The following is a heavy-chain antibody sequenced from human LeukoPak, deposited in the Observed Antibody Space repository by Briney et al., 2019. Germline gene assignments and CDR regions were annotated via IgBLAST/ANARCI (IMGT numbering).Heavy chain of an antibody. Sequence: GGSLRLSCAASGFTFSSYGMHWVRQAPGKGLEWVAVISYDGSNKYYADSVKGRFTISRDNSKNTLYLQMNSLRAEDTAVYYCAKDRGSSWYNPVYWGQGTLVTVSS. D-gene: IGHD6-13*01. J-gene: IGHJ4*02. CDR3: AKDRGSSWYNPVY. CDR1: GFTFSSYG. CDR2: ISYDGSNK. V-gene: IGHV3-30*18.